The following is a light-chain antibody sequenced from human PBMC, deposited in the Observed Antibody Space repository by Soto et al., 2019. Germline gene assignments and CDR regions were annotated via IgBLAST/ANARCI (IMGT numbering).Light chain of an antibody. CDR3: LQHNNYPPLT. CDR1: QDIRNE. Sequence: DIQMTQSPSSVSASVGDRVTITCRASQDIRNELAWYQHKPGRAPQRLIYVASTSQSGVPSRFSGSASRTEFNLTISRLQPEDFAADYCLQHNNYPPLTFGGGTKVEIK. J-gene: IGKJ4*01. V-gene: IGKV1-17*01. CDR2: VAS.